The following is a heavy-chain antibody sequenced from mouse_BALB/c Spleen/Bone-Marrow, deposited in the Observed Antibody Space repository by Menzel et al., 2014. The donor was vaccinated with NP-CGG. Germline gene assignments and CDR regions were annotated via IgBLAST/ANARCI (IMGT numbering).Heavy chain of an antibody. Sequence: QVQLQQSGPELVKPGASVKISCKASGYSFASYYIHRVKQRPGQGLEWIGWIFPGSGNTKYNEKFKGKATLTADTSSSTAYMQLSSLTSEDSAVYFCAKRDKYDDYAMDYWGQGTSVTVSS. D-gene: IGHD2-14*01. CDR3: AKRDKYDDYAMDY. CDR1: GYSFASYY. J-gene: IGHJ4*01. V-gene: IGHV1-66*01. CDR2: IFPGSGNT.